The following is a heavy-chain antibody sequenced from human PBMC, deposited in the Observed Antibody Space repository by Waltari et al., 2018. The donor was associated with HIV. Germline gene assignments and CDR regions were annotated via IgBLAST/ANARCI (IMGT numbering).Heavy chain of an antibody. J-gene: IGHJ5*02. CDR3: TKDPVTAVGNINWFDP. D-gene: IGHD6-13*01. CDR2: IGGSGDNR. V-gene: IGHV3-23*01. Sequence: EVQLLESGGGLVQPGGSLRLSCRASGFSFSIYAMNWVRQAPGKGLEWVSGIGGSGDNRYYADSVKGRFTISRDNSKNKVFLQMKSLRPEDTAFYYCTKDPVTAVGNINWFDPWGQGTLVTVSS. CDR1: GFSFSIYA.